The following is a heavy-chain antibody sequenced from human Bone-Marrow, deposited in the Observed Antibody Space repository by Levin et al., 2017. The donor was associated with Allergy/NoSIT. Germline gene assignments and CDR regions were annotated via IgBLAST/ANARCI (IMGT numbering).Heavy chain of an antibody. Sequence: GESLKISCKASGYTFTSYDINWVRQATGQGLEWMGWMNPNSGNTGYAQKFQGRVTMTRNTSISTAYMELSSLRSEDTAVYYCARGRRYFDWLLYQDSPGAYGMDVWGQGTTVTVSS. J-gene: IGHJ6*02. D-gene: IGHD3-9*01. V-gene: IGHV1-8*01. CDR2: MNPNSGNT. CDR3: ARGRRYFDWLLYQDSPGAYGMDV. CDR1: GYTFTSYD.